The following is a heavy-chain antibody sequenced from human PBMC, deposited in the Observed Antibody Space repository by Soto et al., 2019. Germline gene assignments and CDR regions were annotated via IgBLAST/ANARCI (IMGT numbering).Heavy chain of an antibody. Sequence: PSETLSLTCTVSGGSISSYYWSWIRQPPGKGLEWIGYIYYSGSTNYNPSLKSRVTISVDTSKNQFSLKLSSVTAADTAVYYRARDTTVVTGGDWFDPWGQGTLVTVSS. V-gene: IGHV4-59*01. J-gene: IGHJ5*02. D-gene: IGHD4-17*01. CDR3: ARDTTVVTGGDWFDP. CDR1: GGSISSYY. CDR2: IYYSGST.